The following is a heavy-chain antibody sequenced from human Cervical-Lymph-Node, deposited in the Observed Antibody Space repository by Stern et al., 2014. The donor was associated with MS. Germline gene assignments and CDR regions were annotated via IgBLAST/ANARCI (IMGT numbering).Heavy chain of an antibody. V-gene: IGHV1-18*04. Sequence: VQLVQSGTEMRRPGAWVKVSCKTSGFDFNTFGIFWVRQAPGQSLGCVAGITVYNDDRFAAQKFQDRVTASADTSTSTAYMELRDLTSDDTAVYYCARLNSGGGATDFDVWGQGTLVTVSS. CDR1: GFDFNTFG. CDR2: ITVYNDDR. CDR3: ARLNSGGGATDFDV. J-gene: IGHJ4*02. D-gene: IGHD1-26*01.